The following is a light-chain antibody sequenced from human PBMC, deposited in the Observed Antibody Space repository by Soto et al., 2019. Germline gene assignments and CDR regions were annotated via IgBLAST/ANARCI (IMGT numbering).Light chain of an antibody. CDR3: QQTYITQWT. V-gene: IGKV1-39*01. CDR1: QSISSF. CDR2: AEF. J-gene: IGKJ1*01. Sequence: DIQMTQSPSSLSASVGDRVTITCRSSQSISSFLNWYQQKPGKAPKLLIYAEFTLHTGVPSRFSGSGSETDFTLTISSLQPEDFATYYCQQTYITQWTFGQGTNVDIK.